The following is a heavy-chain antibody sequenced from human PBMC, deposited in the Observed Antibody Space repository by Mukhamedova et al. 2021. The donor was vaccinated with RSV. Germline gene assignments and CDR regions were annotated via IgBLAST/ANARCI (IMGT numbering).Heavy chain of an antibody. CDR3: ARSSFTTVTTDYYYYMDV. CDR2: IWYDESNK. D-gene: IGHD4-17*01. V-gene: IGHV3-33*01. Sequence: SYGMHWVRQAPGKGLEWVAVIWYDESNKYYADSVKGRFTISRDNSKNTLYLQMNSLRAEDTAVYYCARSSFTTVTTDYYYYMDV. J-gene: IGHJ6*03. CDR1: SYG.